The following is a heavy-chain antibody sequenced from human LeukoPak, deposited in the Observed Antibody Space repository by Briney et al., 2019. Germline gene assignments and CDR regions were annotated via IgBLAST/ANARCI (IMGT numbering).Heavy chain of an antibody. CDR1: GGSISSYY. Sequence: SETLSLTCTVSGGSISSYYWSWIRQPAGKGLEWIGRIYTSGSTNYNPSLKSRVTMSVDTSKNQFSLKLSSVTAADTAVYYCASLYYDSSGYYYFDYWGQGTLVTVSS. D-gene: IGHD3-22*01. CDR2: IYTSGST. J-gene: IGHJ4*02. CDR3: ASLYYDSSGYYYFDY. V-gene: IGHV4-4*07.